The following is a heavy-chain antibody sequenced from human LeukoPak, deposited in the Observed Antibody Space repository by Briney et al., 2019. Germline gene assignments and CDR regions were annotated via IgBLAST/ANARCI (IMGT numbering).Heavy chain of an antibody. V-gene: IGHV3-66*01. CDR2: IYSGGST. CDR1: GFTVSSNY. D-gene: IGHD3-22*01. J-gene: IGHJ4*02. Sequence: GGSLRLSCAASGFTVSSNYMSWVRQAPGKGLEWVSVIYSGGSTYYADSVKGRFTISRDNSKNTLYLQMNSLRAEDTAVYYCAKDQVRLSVIVVATADYWGQGTLVTVSS. CDR3: AKDQVRLSVIVVATADY.